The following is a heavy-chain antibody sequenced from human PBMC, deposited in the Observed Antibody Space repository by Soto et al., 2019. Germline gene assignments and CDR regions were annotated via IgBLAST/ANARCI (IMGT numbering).Heavy chain of an antibody. CDR2: ISANGGGT. V-gene: IGHV3-23*01. Sequence: HPGGSLRLSCAASGFIFGRSAMSWVRQTPGKGLEWVSAISANGGGTYYTDSVKGRFTVSRDNSKNTLYLHMNSLRAGDTAVYYCAKGPTIFGVVIIPEYYYGMDVWGQGTTVTVSS. J-gene: IGHJ6*02. CDR1: GFIFGRSA. CDR3: AKGPTIFGVVIIPEYYYGMDV. D-gene: IGHD3-3*01.